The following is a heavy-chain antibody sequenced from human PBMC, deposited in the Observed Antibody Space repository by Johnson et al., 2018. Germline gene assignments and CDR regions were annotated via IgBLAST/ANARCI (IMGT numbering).Heavy chain of an antibody. J-gene: IGHJ3*02. Sequence: QVQLVESGGGVVQPGTSLRLSCGVSGVTLSTSIMHWVRQAPGKGLEWVALISHNEIDKQDGDSAKDRFTISRDISKNTVYLQMNSLRVEDTAVYYCAREAYSSGRAGIFHIWGQGTMVTVSS. CDR1: GVTLSTSI. D-gene: IGHD6-19*01. CDR2: ISHNEIDK. V-gene: IGHV3-30-3*01. CDR3: AREAYSSGRAGIFHI.